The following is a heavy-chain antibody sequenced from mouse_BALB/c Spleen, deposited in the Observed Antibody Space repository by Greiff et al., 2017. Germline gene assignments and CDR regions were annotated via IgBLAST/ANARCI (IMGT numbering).Heavy chain of an antibody. CDR1: GYSFTGYN. J-gene: IGHJ1*01. V-gene: IGHV1S135*01. CDR2: IDPYYGGT. CDR3: AKGFYDGYEFDV. Sequence: VQLQQPGAELVRPGASVKISCKASGYSFTGYNMNWVKQSNGKSLEWIGNIDPYYGGTSYNQKFKGKATLTVDKSSSTAYMQLKSLTSEDSAVYYCAKGFYDGYEFDVWGAGTTVTVSS. D-gene: IGHD2-3*01.